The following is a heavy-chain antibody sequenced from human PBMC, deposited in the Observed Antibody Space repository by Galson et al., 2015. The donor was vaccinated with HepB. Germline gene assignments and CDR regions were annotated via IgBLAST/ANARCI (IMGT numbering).Heavy chain of an antibody. D-gene: IGHD2-15*01. CDR3: AREVVVVAATDAFDI. Sequence: SVKVSCKASGYTFTGYYMHWVRQAPGQGLEWMGWINPNSGGTNYAQKFQGRVTMTRDTSISAAYMELSRLRSDDTAVYYCAREVVVVAATDAFDIWGQGTMVTVSS. CDR1: GYTFTGYY. V-gene: IGHV1-2*02. J-gene: IGHJ3*02. CDR2: INPNSGGT.